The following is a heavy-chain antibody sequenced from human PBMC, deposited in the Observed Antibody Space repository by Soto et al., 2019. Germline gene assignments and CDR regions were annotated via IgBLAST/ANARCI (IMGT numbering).Heavy chain of an antibody. J-gene: IGHJ6*02. V-gene: IGHV5-10-1*01. CDR1: GYSFTSYW. Sequence: PGESLKISCKGSGYSFTSYWISWVRQMPGKGLEWMGRIDPSDSYTNYSPSFQGHVTISADKSISTAYLQWSSLKASDTAMYYCARRHGSGWFRGDDYYYGMDVWGQGTTVTVSS. D-gene: IGHD6-19*01. CDR2: IDPSDSYT. CDR3: ARRHGSGWFRGDDYYYGMDV.